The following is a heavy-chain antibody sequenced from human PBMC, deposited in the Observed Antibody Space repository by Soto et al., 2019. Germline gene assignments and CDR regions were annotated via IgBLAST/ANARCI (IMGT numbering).Heavy chain of an antibody. CDR1: GFTFSSYE. J-gene: IGHJ3*02. Sequence: GGSLRLSCAASGFTFSSYEMNWVRQAPGKGLEWVSYISSSGSTIYYADSVKGRFTISRDNAKNSLYLQMNSLRAEDTAVYYCARVTTVVTYAFGIWGQGTMVTVSS. V-gene: IGHV3-48*03. D-gene: IGHD4-17*01. CDR2: ISSSGSTI. CDR3: ARVTTVVTYAFGI.